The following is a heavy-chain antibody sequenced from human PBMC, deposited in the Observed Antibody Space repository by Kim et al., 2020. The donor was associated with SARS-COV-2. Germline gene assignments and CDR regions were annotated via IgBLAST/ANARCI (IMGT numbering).Heavy chain of an antibody. CDR2: IYYRGST. J-gene: IGHJ3*02. CDR1: GGSISSYY. CDR3: ARSGGPDYDFWSGYCFDI. D-gene: IGHD3-3*01. Sequence: SETLSLTCTVSGGSISSYYWNWIRQSPGKGLEWIGFIYYRGSTDYNPSLKSRVTISVDTSKNQFSLKLSSVTAADTAVYYCARSGGPDYDFWSGYCFDI. V-gene: IGHV4-59*08.